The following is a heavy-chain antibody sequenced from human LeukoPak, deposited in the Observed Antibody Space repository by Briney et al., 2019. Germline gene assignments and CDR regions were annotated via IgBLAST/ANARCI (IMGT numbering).Heavy chain of an antibody. CDR2: IIPILGIA. Sequence: ASPKIACKATGGTFSSYAINWVRQAPGQGLEMKGKIIPILGIANYAQKFQGRVTITADKSTSTAYMELSSLRSEDTAVYYCARAKVDIVATMAQRSYNWFDPWGQGTLVTVSS. V-gene: IGHV1-69*04. D-gene: IGHD5-12*01. CDR3: ARAKVDIVATMAQRSYNWFDP. CDR1: GGTFSSYA. J-gene: IGHJ5*02.